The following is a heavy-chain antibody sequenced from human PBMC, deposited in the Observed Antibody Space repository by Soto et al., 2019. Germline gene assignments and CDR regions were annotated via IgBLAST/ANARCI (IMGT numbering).Heavy chain of an antibody. D-gene: IGHD3-22*01. CDR1: GGSISSGGYS. CDR2: LYCSGST. J-gene: IGHJ3*02. V-gene: IGHV4-61*08. Sequence: SETLSLTCAVSGGSISSGGYSRSWIRQPPGKGLEWIGYLYCSGSTNYNPSLKSRVTMSVDVSKNQFSLKLSSVTAADTAVYYCARHGGIIMIPGGGLLSAFDIWGQGTMVTVSS. CDR3: ARHGGIIMIPGGGLLSAFDI.